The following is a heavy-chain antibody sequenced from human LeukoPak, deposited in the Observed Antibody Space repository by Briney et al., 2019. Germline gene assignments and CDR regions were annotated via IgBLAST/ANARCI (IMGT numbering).Heavy chain of an antibody. D-gene: IGHD6-25*01. J-gene: IGHJ4*02. V-gene: IGHV4-4*02. CDR3: AREGGFYRPLDY. CDR1: GGSVTSTNW. Sequence: SETLSLTCAVSGGSVTSTNWWTWFRQPPGKGLEWIGEVHLDGRTNYNPSLKSRLVMSADLPENHISLRLTSVTAADTAVYYCAREGGFYRPLDYSGQGTLVTVSS. CDR2: VHLDGRT.